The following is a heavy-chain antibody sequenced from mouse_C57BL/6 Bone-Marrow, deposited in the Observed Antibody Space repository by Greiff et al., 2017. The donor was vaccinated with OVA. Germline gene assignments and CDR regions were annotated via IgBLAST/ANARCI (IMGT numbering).Heavy chain of an antibody. D-gene: IGHD4-1*01. Sequence: LVEPSQSLSITCTVSGFSLTSSGVSWVRQPPGKGLELLGVIWGDGSTNYHSALISRLSISKENSKSQVFLKLNSLQTDDTTTYYCAYKNWAMDYWGQGTSVTVSS. CDR1: GFSLTSSG. J-gene: IGHJ4*01. CDR2: IWGDGST. CDR3: AYKNWAMDY. V-gene: IGHV2-3*01.